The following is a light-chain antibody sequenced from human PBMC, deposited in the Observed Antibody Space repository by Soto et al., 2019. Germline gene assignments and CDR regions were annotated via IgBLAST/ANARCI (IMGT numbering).Light chain of an antibody. Sequence: EIVLTQSPGTLSLSPGDGASLSCRANQSVPNSLLAWYRQTPGQAPRLLIYRISNRATGVPDRFSGSGSGTDFTLTISRLESEDFAVYYCQQYGSSPYTFGQGTKVEMK. CDR1: QSVPNSL. V-gene: IGKV3-20*01. CDR2: RIS. CDR3: QQYGSSPYT. J-gene: IGKJ2*01.